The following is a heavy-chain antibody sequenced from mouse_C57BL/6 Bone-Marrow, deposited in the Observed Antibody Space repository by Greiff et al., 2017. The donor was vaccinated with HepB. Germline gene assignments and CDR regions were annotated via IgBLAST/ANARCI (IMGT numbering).Heavy chain of an antibody. Sequence: EVQVVASGGDLVKPGGSLKLSCAASGFTFSSYVMSLVRQTPDKRLEWVATISSGGSYTYYPDSVKGRFTISRDNAKNTLYLQMSSLKSEDTAMYYCARHASSYYYGDYWGQGTTLTVSS. V-gene: IGHV5-6*01. CDR1: GFTFSSYV. CDR3: ARHASSYYYGDY. J-gene: IGHJ2*01. D-gene: IGHD1-1*01. CDR2: ISSGGSYT.